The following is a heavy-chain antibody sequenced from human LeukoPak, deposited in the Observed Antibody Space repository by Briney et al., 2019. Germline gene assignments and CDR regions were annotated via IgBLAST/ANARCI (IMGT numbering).Heavy chain of an antibody. CDR3: ARSLLVYYYYYYYMDV. Sequence: ASVKVSCKASGYTFTSYYMHWVRQAPGQGLEWMGIINPSGGSTSYAQKFQGRVTMTRDMSTSTVYMELSSLRSEDTAVYYCARSLLVYYYYYYYMDVWGKGTTVTVSS. D-gene: IGHD2-8*02. J-gene: IGHJ6*03. CDR1: GYTFTSYY. V-gene: IGHV1-46*01. CDR2: INPSGGST.